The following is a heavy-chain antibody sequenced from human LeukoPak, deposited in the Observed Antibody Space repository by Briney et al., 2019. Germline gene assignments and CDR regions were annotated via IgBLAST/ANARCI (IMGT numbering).Heavy chain of an antibody. J-gene: IGHJ4*02. D-gene: IGHD1-26*01. Sequence: TSETLSLTCTVSGGSISSYYWSWIRQPAGKGLEWTGRIYTSGSTNYNASLKSRVSMSVDTSKNQFSLKLSSVTAADTAVFYCARENSGSYREFDYWGQGTLVTVSS. V-gene: IGHV4-4*07. CDR2: IYTSGST. CDR1: GGSISSYY. CDR3: ARENSGSYREFDY.